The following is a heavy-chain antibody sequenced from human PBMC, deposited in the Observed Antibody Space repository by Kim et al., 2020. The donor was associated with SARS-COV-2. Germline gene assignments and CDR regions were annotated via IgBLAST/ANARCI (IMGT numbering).Heavy chain of an antibody. D-gene: IGHD3-22*01. Sequence: ASVKVSCKASGYTFSRFGISWVRQAPGQGLEWMGWISASNGNTNYAEKFQGRVTMTTDTSASTAYMELRSLRSADTAAYYCARDYYDSSGYYYYYYGLDVWGRGTTVTVSS. CDR3: ARDYYDSSGYYYYYYGLDV. V-gene: IGHV1-18*01. J-gene: IGHJ6*02. CDR2: ISASNGNT. CDR1: GYTFSRFG.